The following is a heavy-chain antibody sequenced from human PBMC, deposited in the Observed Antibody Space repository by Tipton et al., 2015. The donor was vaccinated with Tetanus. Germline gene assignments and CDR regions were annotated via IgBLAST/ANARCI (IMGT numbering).Heavy chain of an antibody. D-gene: IGHD2-2*02. J-gene: IGHJ4*02. CDR3: AKSLYGGTDY. CDR1: GFTFSSYG. CDR2: ISYDGSNK. Sequence: SLRLSCAASGFTFSSYGMHWVRQAPGKGLEWVAVISYDGSNKYYADSVKGRFTISRDNPKNTLYLQMNSLRAEDTAVYYCAKSLYGGTDYWGQGTLVTVSS. V-gene: IGHV3-30*18.